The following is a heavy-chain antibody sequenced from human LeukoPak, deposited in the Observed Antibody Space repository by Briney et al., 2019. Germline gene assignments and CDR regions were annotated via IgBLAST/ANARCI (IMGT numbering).Heavy chain of an antibody. CDR1: GGSITSYY. D-gene: IGHD6-13*01. Sequence: SETLSLTCTVSGGSITSYYWSWIRQPPGKGLEWIGYIYYSGTTNYNPPLKSRVTISVEASKNQFSLKLRSVTAADTAVYYCARHIPGNPYFDYWGQGTLVTVSS. CDR3: ARHIPGNPYFDY. CDR2: IYYSGTT. V-gene: IGHV4-59*08. J-gene: IGHJ4*02.